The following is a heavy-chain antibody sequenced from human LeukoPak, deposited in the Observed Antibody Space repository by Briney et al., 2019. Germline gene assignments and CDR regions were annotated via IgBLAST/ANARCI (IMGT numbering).Heavy chain of an antibody. CDR1: GYEFTDFY. CDR3: ARDLAYSSSWLDYFDY. Sequence: ALVKVSCKASGYEFTDFYIHWVRQAPGQRPEWMGWIHPNSGATNYARVFQGRATMTRDTSISTAYMELSRLRSDDTAVYYCARDLAYSSSWLDYFDYWGQGTLVTVSS. V-gene: IGHV1-2*02. J-gene: IGHJ4*02. D-gene: IGHD6-13*01. CDR2: IHPNSGAT.